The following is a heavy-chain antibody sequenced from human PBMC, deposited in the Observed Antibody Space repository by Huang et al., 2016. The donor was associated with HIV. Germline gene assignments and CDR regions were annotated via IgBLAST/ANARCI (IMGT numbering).Heavy chain of an antibody. CDR3: ARELGTTVVPDGMDV. D-gene: IGHD4-17*01. J-gene: IGHJ6*02. Sequence: QVQLVQSGAEVKKPGASVKVSCRASGYTFISYGITWVRQAPGQGLEWMGWISPSYGYTNYEQQFQGRVTMTTDTSTNTVYMEVRSLRSDDTAVYYWARELGTTVVPDGMDVWGQGTTVTVSS. V-gene: IGHV1-18*04. CDR1: GYTFISYG. CDR2: ISPSYGYT.